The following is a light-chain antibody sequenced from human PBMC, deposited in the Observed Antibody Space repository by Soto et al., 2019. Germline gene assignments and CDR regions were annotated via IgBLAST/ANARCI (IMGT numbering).Light chain of an antibody. CDR2: KAS. CDR3: QHHKMYSPWT. V-gene: IGKV1-5*03. J-gene: IGKJ1*01. Sequence: DIQMPPSPSTVSASVGGSSTITSRGSQSISSWLAWYQQKPGKAPQLLIYKASSLESGVPSRFSGSGSGTEFTLTISSLQPDDFATYYCQHHKMYSPWTFGKGTKVDIK. CDR1: QSISSW.